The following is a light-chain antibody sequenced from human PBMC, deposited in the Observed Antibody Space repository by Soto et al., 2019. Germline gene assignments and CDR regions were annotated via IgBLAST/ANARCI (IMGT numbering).Light chain of an antibody. CDR2: WAS. CDR3: QQYYGSPPST. Sequence: DIVMTQSPDSLAVSLGERATIYCKSSRSILYSSNNMNYLAWYQQKPGQCPKLLIYWASTRESGVPDRFSGSGSGTHFTLTISSLQAEDAAIYYCQQYYGSPPSTFGPGTKVEVK. J-gene: IGKJ1*01. V-gene: IGKV4-1*01. CDR1: RSILYSSNNMNY.